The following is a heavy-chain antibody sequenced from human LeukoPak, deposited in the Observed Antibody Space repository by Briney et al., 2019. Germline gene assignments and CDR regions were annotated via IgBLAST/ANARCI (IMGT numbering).Heavy chain of an antibody. Sequence: GGSLRLSCAASGFTFSSYAMHWVRQAPGKGLEWVAVISYDGSNKYYADSVKGRFTISRDISKNTLYLQMNSLRAEDTAVYYCARDLEGYYYGSGGFDYWGQGTLVTVS. D-gene: IGHD3-10*01. CDR3: ARDLEGYYYGSGGFDY. CDR1: GFTFSSYA. CDR2: ISYDGSNK. V-gene: IGHV3-30*01. J-gene: IGHJ4*02.